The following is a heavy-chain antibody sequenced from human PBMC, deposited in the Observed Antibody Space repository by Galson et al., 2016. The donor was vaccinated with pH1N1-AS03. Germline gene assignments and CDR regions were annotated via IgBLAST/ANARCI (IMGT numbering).Heavy chain of an antibody. CDR2: FIPIFGTA. Sequence: SVKVSCKASEGTFSNFGISWVRQAPGQGLEWMGGFIPIFGTANVAQKFKGRVTITADNLELSSLRSADTAVYYCARDNYYDTGAFYGHFDFWGQGTLLVVSS. CDR3: ARDNYYDTGAFYGHFDF. CDR1: EGTFSNFG. D-gene: IGHD3-22*01. V-gene: IGHV1-69*06. J-gene: IGHJ4*02.